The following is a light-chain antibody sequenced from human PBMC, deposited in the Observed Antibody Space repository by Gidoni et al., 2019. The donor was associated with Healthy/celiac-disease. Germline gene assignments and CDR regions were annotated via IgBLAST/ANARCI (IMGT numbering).Light chain of an antibody. CDR3: QQYGSFYT. CDR2: GAS. Sequence: EIVLPKSPGTLSLSPGERATLSCRASQSVSSSYLAWYQQKPGQAHRLLIYGASSRATGIPDRFSGSGSGTDFTLTISRLEPEDFAVYYCQQYGSFYTFGQGTKLEIK. J-gene: IGKJ2*01. CDR1: QSVSSSY. V-gene: IGKV3-20*01.